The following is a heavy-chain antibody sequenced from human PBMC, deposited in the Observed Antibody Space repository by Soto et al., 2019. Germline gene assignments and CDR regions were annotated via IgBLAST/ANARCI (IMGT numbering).Heavy chain of an antibody. V-gene: IGHV3-23*01. J-gene: IGHJ4*02. CDR1: GFTFSSYA. CDR2: ISGSGGST. D-gene: IGHD3-22*01. Sequence: GGSLRLSCAASGFTFSSYAMSWVRQAPEKGLEWVSAISGSGGSTYYADSVKGRFTISRDNSKNTLYLQMNNLRAEDTAVYYCAKPPGLLFDYWGQGTLVTVSS. CDR3: AKPPGLLFDY.